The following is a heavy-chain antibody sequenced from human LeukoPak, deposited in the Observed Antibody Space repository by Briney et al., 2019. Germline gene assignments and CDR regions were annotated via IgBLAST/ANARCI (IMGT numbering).Heavy chain of an antibody. CDR3: ATLNTMIDRTGDY. V-gene: IGHV1-2*02. D-gene: IGHD3-22*01. CDR1: GYTFTGYY. Sequence: VASVKVSCRASGYTFTGYYMHWVRQAPGQGLEWVGWINPNSGGTNYAQKFQGRVTMTRDTSISTAYMELSRLRSDDTAVYYCATLNTMIDRTGDYWGQGTLVTVSS. CDR2: INPNSGGT. J-gene: IGHJ4*02.